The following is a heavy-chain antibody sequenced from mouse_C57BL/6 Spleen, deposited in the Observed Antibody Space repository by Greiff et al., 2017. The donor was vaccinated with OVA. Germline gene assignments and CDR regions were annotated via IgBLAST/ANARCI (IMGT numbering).Heavy chain of an antibody. CDR2: ISSGGSYT. CDR3: ARQSMGYSKGFDY. Sequence: EVQLQESGGDLVKPGGSLKLSCAASGFTFSSYGMSWVRQTPDKRLEWVATISSGGSYTYYPDSVKGRFTISRDNAKNTLYLQMSSLKAEDTAMYYCARQSMGYSKGFDYWGQGTTLTVSS. D-gene: IGHD2-5*01. J-gene: IGHJ2*01. CDR1: GFTFSSYG. V-gene: IGHV5-6*01.